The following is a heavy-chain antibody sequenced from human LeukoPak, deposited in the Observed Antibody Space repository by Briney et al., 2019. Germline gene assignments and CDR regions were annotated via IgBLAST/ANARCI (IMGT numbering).Heavy chain of an antibody. D-gene: IGHD3-10*01. Sequence: PGGSLRLSCAASGSSFNTYWMSWVRQAPGKGLELVANIKQDGSEKYYVDSVKGRFTISRDNAKNSLYLQVNSLRADDTAVYYCARAYSGYFDTWGKGTLVTVSS. CDR2: IKQDGSEK. CDR3: ARAYSGYFDT. CDR1: GSSFNTYW. J-gene: IGHJ4*02. V-gene: IGHV3-7*01.